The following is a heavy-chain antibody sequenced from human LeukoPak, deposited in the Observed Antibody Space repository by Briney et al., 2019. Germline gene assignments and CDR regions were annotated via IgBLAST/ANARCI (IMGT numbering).Heavy chain of an antibody. Sequence: SETLSLTCTVSGGSISSSSYYWGWIRQPPGKGLEWIGSIYYSGSTYYNPSLKSRVTISVDTSKNQFSLKLSSVTAADTAVYYCARLQQGSWGSRYFDYWGQGTLVTVSS. J-gene: IGHJ4*02. CDR3: ARLQQGSWGSRYFDY. D-gene: IGHD6-13*01. V-gene: IGHV4-39*07. CDR2: IYYSGST. CDR1: GGSISSSSYY.